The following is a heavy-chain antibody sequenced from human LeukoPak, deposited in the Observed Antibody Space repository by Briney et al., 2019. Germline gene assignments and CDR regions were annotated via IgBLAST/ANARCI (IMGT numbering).Heavy chain of an antibody. J-gene: IGHJ4*02. CDR1: GFTFSDHY. CDR3: ARDSLWQLSRGVGFDY. V-gene: IGHV3-30*02. CDR2: IRYDGSNK. D-gene: IGHD6-13*01. Sequence: GGSLRLSCAASGFTFSDHYMDWVRQAPGKGLEWVAFIRYDGSNKYYADSVKGRFTISRDNSKNTLYLQMNSLSAEDTAVYYCARDSLWQLSRGVGFDYWGQGTLVTVSS.